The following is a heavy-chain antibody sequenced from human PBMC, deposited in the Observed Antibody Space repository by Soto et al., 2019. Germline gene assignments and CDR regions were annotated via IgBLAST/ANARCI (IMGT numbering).Heavy chain of an antibody. D-gene: IGHD3-16*01. Sequence: PSETLSLTCNVSAASFSKYYWTWIRQPPGKGRECIGYIYFNGNTKYNPSLEGRLTISIDTSMKEFSIKLTSVTAADGAVYYCASVTFGGIVLGHWCQGTLVPVSS. J-gene: IGHJ4*02. CDR2: IYFNGNT. CDR3: ASVTFGGIVLGH. V-gene: IGHV4-59*01. CDR1: AASFSKYY.